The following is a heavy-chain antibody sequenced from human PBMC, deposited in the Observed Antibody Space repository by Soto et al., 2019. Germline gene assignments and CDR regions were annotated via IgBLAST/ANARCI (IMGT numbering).Heavy chain of an antibody. CDR1: GFTFDDYA. Sequence: EVQLVESGGGLVQPGRSLRLSCAASGFTFDDYAMHWVRQAPGKGLEWVSGISCNSGSIGYAYSVKGRFTISRDNAKNTQYLQMNGLRAEATTFYYCAKDGGSSRATFYYWGQVTLGNFSS. D-gene: IGHD6-13*01. V-gene: IGHV3-9*01. CDR2: ISCNSGSI. J-gene: IGHJ4*02. CDR3: AKDGGSSRATFYY.